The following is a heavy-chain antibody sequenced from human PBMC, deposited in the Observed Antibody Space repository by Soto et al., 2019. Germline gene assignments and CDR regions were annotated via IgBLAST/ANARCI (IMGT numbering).Heavy chain of an antibody. J-gene: IGHJ4*02. D-gene: IGHD6-19*01. CDR1: GYTFTGYA. CDR2: INAGNGNT. V-gene: IGHV1-3*05. CDR3: ARAVAVPADFDY. Sequence: QVQLVQSGAEEKKPGASVKVSCKASGYTFTGYAIHWVRQAPGQRLEWMGWINAGNGNTKYSQKFQGRVTITRDTSASTAYMDLTSLTSEDTAVYYCARAVAVPADFDYWGQGTLVTVSS.